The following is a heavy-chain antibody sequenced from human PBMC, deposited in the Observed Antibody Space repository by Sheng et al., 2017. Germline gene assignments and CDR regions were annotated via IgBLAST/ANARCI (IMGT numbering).Heavy chain of an antibody. V-gene: IGHV3-23*01. CDR2: ISGSGGST. CDR3: AKGFSSTSCYQHMDV. J-gene: IGHJ6*03. CDR1: GFTFSSYG. D-gene: IGHD2-2*01. Sequence: VQLLESGGGLVQPGGSLRLSCVASGFTFSSYGMSWVRQAPGKGLEWVSSISGSGGSTYYADSVKGRFTISRDNSKNTLYLQMNSLRAEDTAVYYCAKGFSSTSCYQHMDVWGKGTTVTVSS.